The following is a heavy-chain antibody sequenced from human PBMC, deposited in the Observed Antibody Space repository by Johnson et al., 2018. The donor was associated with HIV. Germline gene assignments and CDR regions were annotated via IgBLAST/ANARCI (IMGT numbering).Heavy chain of an antibody. CDR2: ISSSGTTI. CDR1: GFTFSDYY. CDR3: ARGRGLQFLEWPTGLWSAFDI. V-gene: IGHV3-11*04. Sequence: QVQLVESGGGLVKPGGSLRLSCAASGFTFSDYYMTWIRQAPGKGLEWVSYISSSGTTIYYADSVKGRFTISRDNAKNSLNLQMNALRAEDTAVYYCARGRGLQFLEWPTGLWSAFDIWGQGTMVTVSS. D-gene: IGHD3-3*01. J-gene: IGHJ3*02.